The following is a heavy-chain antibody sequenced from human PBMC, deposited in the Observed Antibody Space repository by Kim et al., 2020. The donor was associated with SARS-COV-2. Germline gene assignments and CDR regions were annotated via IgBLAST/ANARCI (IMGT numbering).Heavy chain of an antibody. D-gene: IGHD3-22*01. CDR2: ISGSGDTT. CDR3: AGYYYHNNVYRHPHY. CDR1: GFTFTNYV. J-gene: IGHJ4*02. Sequence: GGSLRLSCAASGFTFTNYVMNWVRQAPGKGLEWVSVISGSGDTTYYAGSVKGRFTTSRDNSRNTLYLQMNSLTAEDTAVYYCAGYYYHNNVYRHPHYWGQGTLVTVSS. V-gene: IGHV3-23*01.